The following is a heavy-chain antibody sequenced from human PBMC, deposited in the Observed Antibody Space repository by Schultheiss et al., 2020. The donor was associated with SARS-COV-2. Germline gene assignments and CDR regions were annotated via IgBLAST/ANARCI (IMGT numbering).Heavy chain of an antibody. V-gene: IGHV4-59*08. CDR1: GDSINTYY. CDR2: IYYSGST. CDR3: ARHSLATLNLFDY. Sequence: SETLSLTCAVFGDSINTYYWSWIRQPPGKGLAWIGYIYYSGSTYYNPSLKSRVTISVDTSKNQFSLKLSSVTAADTAVYYCARHSLATLNLFDYWGQGTLVTVSS. D-gene: IGHD3-3*02. J-gene: IGHJ4*02.